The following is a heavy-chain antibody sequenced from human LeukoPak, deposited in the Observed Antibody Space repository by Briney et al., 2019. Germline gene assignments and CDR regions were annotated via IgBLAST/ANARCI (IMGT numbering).Heavy chain of an antibody. CDR2: INPNSGGT. Sequence: ASVKVSCKASGYTFTCYYMHWVRQAPGQGLEWMGWINPNSGGTNYAQKFQGRVTMTRDTSISTAYMELSRLRSDDTAVYYCARHTVAGDYMDVWGKGTTVTVSS. CDR1: GYTFTCYY. CDR3: ARHTVAGDYMDV. V-gene: IGHV1-2*02. D-gene: IGHD5-12*01. J-gene: IGHJ6*03.